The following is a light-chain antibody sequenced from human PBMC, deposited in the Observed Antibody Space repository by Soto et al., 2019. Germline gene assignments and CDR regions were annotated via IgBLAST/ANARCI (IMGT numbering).Light chain of an antibody. CDR2: LGS. V-gene: IGKV2-28*01. J-gene: IGKJ5*01. Sequence: DIVMTQSPVSLPVTPGEPASISCRSSQSLLHSNGYNYLDWYLQKPGQSPQLLIYLGSNRASGVPDRFSGSGSGTDFTLKISRVEAVDVGVYYCMQALQTPITFGQGTRLEIK. CDR1: QSLLHSNGYNY. CDR3: MQALQTPIT.